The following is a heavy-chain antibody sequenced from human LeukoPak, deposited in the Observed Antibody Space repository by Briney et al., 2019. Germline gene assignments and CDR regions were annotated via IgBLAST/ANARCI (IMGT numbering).Heavy chain of an antibody. Sequence: PSETLSLTCTVSGASFSSSTYYWGWIRQPPGKGLEWIGSIYYSGSTYYNPSLKSRVTISVDTSKNQFSLKLSSVTAADTAVYYCARHAGTGFDPWGQGTLVTVSS. CDR1: GASFSSSTYY. V-gene: IGHV4-39*01. J-gene: IGHJ5*02. CDR3: ARHAGTGFDP. CDR2: IYYSGST.